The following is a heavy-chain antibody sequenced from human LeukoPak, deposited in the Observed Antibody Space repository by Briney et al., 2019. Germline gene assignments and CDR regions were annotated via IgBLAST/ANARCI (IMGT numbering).Heavy chain of an antibody. CDR3: ARDHPVADWAADI. J-gene: IGHJ3*02. D-gene: IGHD3-9*01. V-gene: IGHV4-59*01. CDR1: GGSISSYS. CDR2: IDYSGGR. Sequence: SETLSLTCTVSGGSISSYSWTWIRQPPGKGLEWIGFIDYSGGRNYNPSLKSRVTISADPSKNQFSLNLTSVTAADTAVYFCARDHPVADWAADIWGRGTMVTVSS.